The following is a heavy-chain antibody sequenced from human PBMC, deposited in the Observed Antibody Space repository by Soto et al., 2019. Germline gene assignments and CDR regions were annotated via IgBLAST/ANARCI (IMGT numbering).Heavy chain of an antibody. Sequence: SETLSLTCSVSGVSITASYWSWIRQPPGKTLEWIGYVYHSGTTTYNPSLKSRVSISVDTSKNQFSLRLTSVIAADTAVYYCARDMPYGAGSLAGCDYWGQGILVTVSS. J-gene: IGHJ4*02. D-gene: IGHD1-26*01. CDR1: GVSITASY. CDR2: VYHSGTT. V-gene: IGHV4-59*01. CDR3: ARDMPYGAGSLAGCDY.